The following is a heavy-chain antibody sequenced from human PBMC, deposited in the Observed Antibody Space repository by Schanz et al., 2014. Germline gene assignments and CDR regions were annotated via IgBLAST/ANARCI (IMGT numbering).Heavy chain of an antibody. CDR2: LSEGGGGT. CDR1: GFTFGDYA. D-gene: IGHD3-10*01. CDR3: ARIGGSVFDY. Sequence: EVQLLESGGGLVKPGGSLRLSCAASGFTFGDYAMSWVRQAPGKGLEWVSALSEGGGGTHYADSVRGRFTISSDSSKNTLYLQMNSLRAEDTAVYYCARIGGSVFDYWAQGTLVTVSS. V-gene: IGHV3-23*01. J-gene: IGHJ4*02.